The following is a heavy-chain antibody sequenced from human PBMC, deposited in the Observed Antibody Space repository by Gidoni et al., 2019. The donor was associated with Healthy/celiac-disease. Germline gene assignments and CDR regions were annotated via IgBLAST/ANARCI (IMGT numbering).Heavy chain of an antibody. CDR1: GFTFSSYG. Sequence: QVQLVESGGGVVQPGRSMRLSCAAPGFTFSSYGMHWVRQAPGKGLELVAVIWYDGSNKYYADSVKGRFTISRDNSKNTLYLQMNSLRAEDTAVYYCARDRTIVVVPAALDYWGQGTLVTVSS. J-gene: IGHJ4*02. D-gene: IGHD2-2*01. V-gene: IGHV3-33*01. CDR3: ARDRTIVVVPAALDY. CDR2: IWYDGSNK.